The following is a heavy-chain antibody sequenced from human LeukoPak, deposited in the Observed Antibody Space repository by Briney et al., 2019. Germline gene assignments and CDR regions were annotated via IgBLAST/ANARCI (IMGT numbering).Heavy chain of an antibody. J-gene: IGHJ2*01. V-gene: IGHV4-59*01. D-gene: IGHD3-22*01. Sequence: SETLSLTCTVSGGSISSYYWSWIRQPPGKGLEWIGYIYYSGSTNYNPSLKSRVTISVDTSKNQLSLKLSSVTAADTAVYYCARDNAGYDSSGYYPYWYFDLWGRGTLVTVSS. CDR3: ARDNAGYDSSGYYPYWYFDL. CDR2: IYYSGST. CDR1: GGSISSYY.